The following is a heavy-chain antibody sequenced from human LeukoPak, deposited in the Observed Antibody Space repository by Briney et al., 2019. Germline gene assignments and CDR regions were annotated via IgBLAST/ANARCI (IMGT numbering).Heavy chain of an antibody. CDR2: IRYDGNNK. CDR3: AKGKHTYHQASFDY. Sequence: GGSLRLSCAASGFTFSNYGIHWVRQAPGRGLEWVAFIRYDGNNKHYADSVKGRFTISRDNSKNTLYLQMNSLRADDTAVYYCAKGKHTYHQASFDYWGQGTLVTVSS. J-gene: IGHJ4*02. D-gene: IGHD2-2*01. CDR1: GFTFSNYG. V-gene: IGHV3-30*02.